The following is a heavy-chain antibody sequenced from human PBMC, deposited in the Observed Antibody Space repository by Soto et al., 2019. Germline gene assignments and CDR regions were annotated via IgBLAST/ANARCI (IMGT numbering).Heavy chain of an antibody. D-gene: IGHD2-21*01. CDR2: IYYSGST. V-gene: IGHV4-31*03. J-gene: IGHJ6*02. CDR1: GGSISSGGFY. CDR3: ARSFPAILSLDV. Sequence: QVQLQESGPGLVKPSETLSLTCTVSGGSISSGGFYWSWIRQHPGKGLEWIGYIYYSGSTHYNPSLTGRVTISVDTFKNQLCLKLSAVTAADTAVYYCARSFPAILSLDVWGQGTTVTVSS.